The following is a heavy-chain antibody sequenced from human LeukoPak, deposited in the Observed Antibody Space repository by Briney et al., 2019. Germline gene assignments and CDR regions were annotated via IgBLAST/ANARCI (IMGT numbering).Heavy chain of an antibody. CDR1: GFTFSNYN. Sequence: GRSLRLSCAASGFTFSNYNCYWARQAPGKGLEWVSSISSTSSYIYYADSMKGRFTISRDNAKNSLYLQMNSLRAEDTAVYYCARALWSGPVYYGMDVWGQGTTVTVSS. J-gene: IGHJ6*02. V-gene: IGHV3-21*01. CDR2: ISSTSSYI. CDR3: ARALWSGPVYYGMDV. D-gene: IGHD3-10*01.